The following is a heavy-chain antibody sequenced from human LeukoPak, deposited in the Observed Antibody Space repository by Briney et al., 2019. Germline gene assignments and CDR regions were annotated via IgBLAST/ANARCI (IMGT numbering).Heavy chain of an antibody. J-gene: IGHJ3*02. CDR1: GYSFSSYW. Sequence: GESLKISCKGSGYSFSSYWIGWVRQMPGKGLEWMGVIFTGGSDTRYSPSFQGQVTISSDMSISTAYLQWSSLQASDTAMYYCARQGGTTGAAGHDAFDIWGQGTMVTVSS. CDR2: IFTGGSDT. V-gene: IGHV5-51*01. D-gene: IGHD4-11*01. CDR3: ARQGGTTGAAGHDAFDI.